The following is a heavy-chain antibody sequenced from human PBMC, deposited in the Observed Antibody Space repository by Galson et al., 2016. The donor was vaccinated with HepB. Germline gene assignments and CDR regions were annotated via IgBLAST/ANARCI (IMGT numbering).Heavy chain of an antibody. J-gene: IGHJ4*02. Sequence: SLRLSCAASGFTVSSNYMSWVRQAPGKGLEWVSIIYSGGSTYYADSVKGRFTISRDNSKNTLYLQINSLRAEDTALYYCARDPRRQQLRFWGQGTLVTVSS. V-gene: IGHV3-66*01. CDR2: IYSGGST. CDR1: GFTVSSNY. D-gene: IGHD6-13*01. CDR3: ARDPRRQQLRF.